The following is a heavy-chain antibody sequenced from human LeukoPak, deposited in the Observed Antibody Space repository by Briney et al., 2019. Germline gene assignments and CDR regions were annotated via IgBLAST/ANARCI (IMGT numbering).Heavy chain of an antibody. CDR2: ISGSGGST. J-gene: IGHJ4*02. D-gene: IGHD3-10*01. V-gene: IGHV3-23*01. CDR3: AKVGVWFGELSPDY. CDR1: GFTFSSYA. Sequence: GGSLRLSCAASGFTFSSYAMSWVRQAPGKGLEWVSAISGSGGSTYYADSVKGRFTISRDNSKNTLYLQMNSLRAEDTAVYYCAKVGVWFGELSPDYWGQGTLVTVSS.